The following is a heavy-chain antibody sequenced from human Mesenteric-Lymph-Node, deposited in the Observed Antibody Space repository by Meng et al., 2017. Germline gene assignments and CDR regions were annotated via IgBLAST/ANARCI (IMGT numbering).Heavy chain of an antibody. V-gene: IGHV3-48*03. J-gene: IGHJ5*02. CDR1: GFTFSSYE. CDR2: ISGSGTST. Sequence: LSLTCAASGFTFSSYEMNWVRQAPGKGLEWVSAISGSGTSTYYADSVKGRFTISRDNPKRSLYLQMNSLRAEDTAVYYCARKGGAAAGTGEWFDPWGQGTLVTVSS. D-gene: IGHD6-13*01. CDR3: ARKGGAAAGTGEWFDP.